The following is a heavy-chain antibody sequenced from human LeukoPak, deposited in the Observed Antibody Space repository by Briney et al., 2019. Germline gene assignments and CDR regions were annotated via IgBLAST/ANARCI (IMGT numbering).Heavy chain of an antibody. D-gene: IGHD6-13*01. V-gene: IGHV4-34*01. Sequence: PSETLSLACAVSGASFSDYYWSWIRQPPGKGLEWIWEINHSGSTIYNPSLKSRVTISVDTSKNQFSLKLSSVTAADTAVYYSARLHSSSWYPFDYWGQGTLVTVSS. J-gene: IGHJ4*02. CDR3: ARLHSSSWYPFDY. CDR1: GASFSDYY. CDR2: INHSGST.